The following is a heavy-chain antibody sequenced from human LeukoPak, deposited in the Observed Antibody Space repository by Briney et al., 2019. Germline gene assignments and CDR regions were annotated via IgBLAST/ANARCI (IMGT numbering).Heavy chain of an antibody. CDR1: GFTFSSYA. CDR2: IKQDGSQK. J-gene: IGHJ4*02. D-gene: IGHD2-21*02. CDR3: AREGTFGDYRASGDH. V-gene: IGHV3-7*03. Sequence: GRSLRLSCAASGFTFSSYAMSWVRQAPGKGLEWVANIKQDGSQKYYVDSVKGRFIISRDNAKNSLYLQMNSVRAEDTAVYYCAREGTFGDYRASGDHWGQGALVTVSS.